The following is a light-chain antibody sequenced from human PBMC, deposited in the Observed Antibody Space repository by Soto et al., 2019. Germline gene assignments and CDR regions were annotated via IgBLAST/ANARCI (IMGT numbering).Light chain of an antibody. CDR1: QSVSRY. CDR3: QQRDNWPPIT. Sequence: DIVLTQSPATLSLSPGERATLSCRASQSVSRYLAWYQQKPGQAPRLLIYDASKRATDIPARFSGSGSGTDFTLTISSLEPEDFAIYYCQQRDNWPPITFGQGTRLEIK. CDR2: DAS. V-gene: IGKV3-11*01. J-gene: IGKJ5*01.